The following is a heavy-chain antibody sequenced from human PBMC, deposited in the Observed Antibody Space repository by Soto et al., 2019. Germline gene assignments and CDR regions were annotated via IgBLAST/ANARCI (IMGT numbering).Heavy chain of an antibody. CDR1: GYSFTSYW. CDR3: ARHLLAGPYYSPYAMEV. V-gene: IGHV5-51*01. Sequence: GESLKISCKGSGYSFTSYWIGWVRQMPGKGLEWMGIIYPSDSDTRYSPSFQGQVTISADKSISTAYLQWSSLKASDTAMYYCARHLLAGPYYSPYAMEVWGQGTTVTVSS. J-gene: IGHJ6*02. D-gene: IGHD6-19*01. CDR2: IYPSDSDT.